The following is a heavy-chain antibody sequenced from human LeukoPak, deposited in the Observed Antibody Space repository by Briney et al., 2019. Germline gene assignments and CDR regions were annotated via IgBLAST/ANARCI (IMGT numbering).Heavy chain of an antibody. J-gene: IGHJ4*02. CDR2: IWYDGSNK. CDR1: GFTFSSYG. D-gene: IGHD3-22*01. V-gene: IGHV3-33*01. CDR3: ARDGQMVYYYDSSGYYFDY. Sequence: GGSLRLSCAASGFTFSSYGMHWVRQAPGKGLEWVAVIWYDGSNKYYADSVKGRFTISRDNSKNTLYLQMNSLRAEDTAVYYCARDGQMVYYYDSSGYYFDYWGQGTLVTVSS.